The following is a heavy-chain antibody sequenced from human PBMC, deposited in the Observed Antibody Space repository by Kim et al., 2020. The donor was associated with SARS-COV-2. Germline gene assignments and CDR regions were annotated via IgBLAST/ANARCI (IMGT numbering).Heavy chain of an antibody. J-gene: IGHJ4*02. D-gene: IGHD6-19*01. Sequence: DSLKGRFTISRDSAKNTLYLEMNSLRAEDTAMYFCAKTDSSGWYPGDFDYWGQGTLVTVSA. CDR3: AKTDSSGWYPGDFDY. V-gene: IGHV3-23*01.